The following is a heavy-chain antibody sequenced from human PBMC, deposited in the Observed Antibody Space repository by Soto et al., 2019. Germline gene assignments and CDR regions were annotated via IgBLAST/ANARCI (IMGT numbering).Heavy chain of an antibody. Sequence: QVQLVESGGGVVQPGRSLRLSCAASGFTFSSYAMHWVRQAPGKGLEWEAVISYDGSNKYYADCVKGRFTISRDKSKNTLYLQMISRRAEGTAVYYCARVHCSGGSCVGIDYWGQGTLVTVAS. J-gene: IGHJ4*02. V-gene: IGHV3-30-3*01. CDR1: GFTFSSYA. D-gene: IGHD2-15*01. CDR2: ISYDGSNK. CDR3: ARVHCSGGSCVGIDY.